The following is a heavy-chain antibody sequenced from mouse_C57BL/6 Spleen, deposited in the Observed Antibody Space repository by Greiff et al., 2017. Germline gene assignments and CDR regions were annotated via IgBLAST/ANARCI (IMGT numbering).Heavy chain of an antibody. CDR3: ARSGYYGSSYSSWYFDV. J-gene: IGHJ1*03. CDR1: GYTFTSYG. V-gene: IGHV1-81*01. CDR2: IYPRSGNT. D-gene: IGHD1-1*01. Sequence: VQLQQSGAELARPGASVKLSCKASGYTFTSYGISWVKQRTGQGLEWIGEIYPRSGNTYYNEKFKGKATLTADKSSSTAYMELRSLTSEDSAVYFCARSGYYGSSYSSWYFDVWGTGTTVTGSS.